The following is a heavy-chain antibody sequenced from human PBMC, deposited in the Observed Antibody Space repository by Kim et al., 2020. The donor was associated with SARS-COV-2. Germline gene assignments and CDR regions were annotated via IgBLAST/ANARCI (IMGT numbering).Heavy chain of an antibody. J-gene: IGHJ4*02. CDR1: GDPLTSVSYY. CDR2: GSYSGSS. V-gene: IGHV4-39*01. CDR3: ARQSEWDLLDY. Sequence: SETLSLTCTVSGDPLTSVSYYWACIRQPPGKGLEWIGSGSYSGSSYYSPSLESRVTLSVDTSKNQVSLQLNSVTAADTAVYYCARQSEWDLLDYWGQGTPVTVSS. D-gene: IGHD1-26*01.